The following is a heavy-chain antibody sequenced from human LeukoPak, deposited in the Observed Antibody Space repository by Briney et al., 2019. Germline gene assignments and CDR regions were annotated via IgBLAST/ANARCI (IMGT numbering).Heavy chain of an antibody. D-gene: IGHD6-13*01. Sequence: GGSLRLSCAASGFTFSSYSMNWVRQAPGRGLEWVSSISSSSSYIYYADSVKGRFTISRDNAKNSLYLQMNSLRAEDTAVYYCARGDHSSSRTDYWGQGTLVTVSS. CDR1: GFTFSSYS. V-gene: IGHV3-21*01. CDR2: ISSSSSYI. J-gene: IGHJ4*02. CDR3: ARGDHSSSRTDY.